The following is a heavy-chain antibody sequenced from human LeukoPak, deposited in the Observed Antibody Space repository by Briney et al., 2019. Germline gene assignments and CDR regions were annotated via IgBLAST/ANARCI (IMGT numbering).Heavy chain of an antibody. CDR2: IYSSGST. V-gene: IGHV4-61*02. Sequence: SETLSLTCTVSGGSISSGSYYWSWIRQPAGKGLEWIGRIYSSGSTNYNPSLKSRVTISLDTSKNQFSLKLSSVTAADTAVYYCARGYNILTGYYYFDYWGQGILVTVSS. D-gene: IGHD3-9*01. J-gene: IGHJ4*02. CDR1: GGSISSGSYY. CDR3: ARGYNILTGYYYFDY.